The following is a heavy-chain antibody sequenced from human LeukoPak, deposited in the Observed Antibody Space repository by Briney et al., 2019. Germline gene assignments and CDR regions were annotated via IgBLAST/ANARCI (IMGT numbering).Heavy chain of an antibody. J-gene: IGHJ5*02. Sequence: ASVKVSCKASGYTFTSYDINWVRQATGQGLEWMGWMNPNSGNTGYAQKFQGRVTMTRNTSISTAYMQLSSLRSEDTALYHCARDRSGYYSGGGCRRFDPWGQGTLVTVPS. V-gene: IGHV1-8*01. CDR3: ARDRSGYYSGGGCRRFDP. CDR1: GYTFTSYD. D-gene: IGHD2-15*01. CDR2: MNPNSGNT.